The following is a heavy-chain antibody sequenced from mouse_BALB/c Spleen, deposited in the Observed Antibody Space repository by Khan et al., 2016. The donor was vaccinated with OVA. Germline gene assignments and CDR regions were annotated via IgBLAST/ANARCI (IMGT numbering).Heavy chain of an antibody. D-gene: IGHD1-1*01. CDR1: GFTFSDAW. Sequence: EVKLEESGGGLVQPGGSMKLSCAASGFTFSDAWMDWVRQSPEKGLEWVAVIRSKANNHATYYSESVRGRFTISRDDSKSSVYLQMNSLRAEDAVIDDCTSNYVRYYYSMDYWGQGTSVTVSS. V-gene: IGHV6-6*01. CDR3: TSNYVRYYYSMDY. CDR2: IRSKANNHAT. J-gene: IGHJ4*01.